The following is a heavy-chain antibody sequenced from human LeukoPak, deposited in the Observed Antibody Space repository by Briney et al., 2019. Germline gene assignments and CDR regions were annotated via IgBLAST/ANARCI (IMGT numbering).Heavy chain of an antibody. J-gene: IGHJ4*02. V-gene: IGHV4-34*01. CDR1: GGSFSGYY. D-gene: IGHD6-19*01. CDR2: INHSGST. Sequence: SETLSLTCAVYGGSFSGYYWSWIRQPPGKGLEWIGEINHSGSTNYNPSLKSRVTISVDTSKNQFSQKLSSVTAADTAVYYCARVEYSSGWYELDYWGQGTLVTVSS. CDR3: ARVEYSSGWYELDY.